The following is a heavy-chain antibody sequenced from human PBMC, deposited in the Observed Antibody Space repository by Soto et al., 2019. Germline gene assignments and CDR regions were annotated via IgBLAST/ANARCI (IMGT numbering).Heavy chain of an antibody. CDR2: INHSGGT. Sequence: PSETLSLTCAVYGGSFSGYYWSWIRQPPGKGLEWIGEINHSGGTNYNPSLKSRVTISVDTSKNQFSLKLSSVTAADTAVYYCARGRRGILPAPHDYWGQGTPVTVSS. CDR3: ARGRRGILPAPHDY. D-gene: IGHD3-16*01. CDR1: GGSFSGYY. V-gene: IGHV4-34*01. J-gene: IGHJ4*02.